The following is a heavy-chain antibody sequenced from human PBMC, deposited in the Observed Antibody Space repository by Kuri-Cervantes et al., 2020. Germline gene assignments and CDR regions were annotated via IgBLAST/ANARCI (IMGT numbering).Heavy chain of an antibody. CDR1: GFTFDDYG. Sequence: GESLKISCAASGFTFDDYGMSWVRQAPGKGLEWVSGINWNGGSTGYADSVKGRFTISRDNAKNSLYLQMNSLRAEDTAVYYCARIGTGYKFRFDPWGQGTLVTVSS. D-gene: IGHD3-9*01. J-gene: IGHJ5*02. CDR3: ARIGTGYKFRFDP. CDR2: INWNGGST. V-gene: IGHV3-20*04.